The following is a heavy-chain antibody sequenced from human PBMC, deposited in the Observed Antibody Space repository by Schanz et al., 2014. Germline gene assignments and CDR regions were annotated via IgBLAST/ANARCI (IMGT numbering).Heavy chain of an antibody. V-gene: IGHV4-61*02. Sequence: QVQLQESGPGLVKPSQTLSLTCTVSGGSIRSGTYYWSWIRHPAGKALEWVGRVFPNGITNYNPAHESRVTIPLDTSNTQFSLTLTSLTAADTAGYYCARDTTWRLDLWGRGTLXTVSS. CDR2: VFPNGIT. D-gene: IGHD1-1*01. CDR3: ARDTTWRLDL. J-gene: IGHJ2*01. CDR1: GGSIRSGTYY.